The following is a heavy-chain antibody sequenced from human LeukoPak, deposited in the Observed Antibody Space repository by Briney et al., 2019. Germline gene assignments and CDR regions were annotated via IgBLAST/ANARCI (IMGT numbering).Heavy chain of an antibody. CDR2: INPNSGGT. CDR1: GYTFTGYY. CDR3: ARVRRYFDWFNWFDP. V-gene: IGHV1-2*02. D-gene: IGHD3-9*01. J-gene: IGHJ5*02. Sequence: ASVKVSCKASGYTFTGYYMHWVRQAPGQGLEWMGWINPNSGGTNYAQKFQGGVTMTRDTSISTAYMELSRLRSDDTAVYYCARVRRYFDWFNWFDPWGQGTLVTVSS.